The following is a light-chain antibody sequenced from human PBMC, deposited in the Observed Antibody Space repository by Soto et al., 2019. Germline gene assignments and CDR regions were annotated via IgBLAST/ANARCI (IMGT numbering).Light chain of an antibody. J-gene: IGLJ2*01. CDR2: GNS. V-gene: IGLV1-40*01. CDR1: SSNIGARYD. Sequence: QSVLTQPPSVSGAPGQRVTISCTGSSSNIGARYDVHWYQQLPGTAPKLLIYGNSNRPSGVPDRFSGSKSGTSSFLAITGLQAEDEADYYCQSYDSSLSVVFGGGTKLTVL. CDR3: QSYDSSLSVV.